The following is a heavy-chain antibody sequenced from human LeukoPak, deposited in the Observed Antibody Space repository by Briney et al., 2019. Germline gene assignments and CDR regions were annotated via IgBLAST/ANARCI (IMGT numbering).Heavy chain of an antibody. CDR3: ARDLASRSFDY. CDR2: INTVSSYI. CDR1: GFTLSDSY. V-gene: IGHV3-11*06. D-gene: IGHD5-24*01. Sequence: GGSLRLSCAASGFTLSDSYMSWIRQAPGKGLEWVSSINTVSSYIKYADSVKGRFTISRDNAKISLYLQMNSLRAEDTAVFYCARDLASRSFDYWGQGTLVTVSP. J-gene: IGHJ4*02.